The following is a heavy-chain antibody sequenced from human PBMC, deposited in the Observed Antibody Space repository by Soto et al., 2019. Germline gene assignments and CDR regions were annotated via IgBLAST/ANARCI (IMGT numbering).Heavy chain of an antibody. Sequence: EVQLLESGGGLVLPGGSLRLSCAGSGFTPTTTPLSWVRQPPGKGLEWVTTISGTASRTYYVDSVKGRFFISRDNSKNTVTLQMHNLTLDDTAVYYCATSFRYFDIWGQGTRVTVSS. J-gene: IGHJ4*02. CDR3: ATSFRYFDI. V-gene: IGHV3-23*01. CDR2: ISGTASRT. CDR1: GFTPTTTP. D-gene: IGHD2-15*01.